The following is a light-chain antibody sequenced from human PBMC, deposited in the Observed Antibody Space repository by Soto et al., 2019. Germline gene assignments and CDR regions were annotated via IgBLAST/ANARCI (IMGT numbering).Light chain of an antibody. CDR2: KAS. Sequence: DIQMTQSPSTVSASVGDRVTITCRASQSISSWLAWYQQKPGKAPKLLIQKASSLESGVPSRFSGSVSGTEFTLAISSLQPDDFATYYCQQYSIFSLTFGGGTKVEIK. V-gene: IGKV1-5*03. J-gene: IGKJ4*01. CDR3: QQYSIFSLT. CDR1: QSISSW.